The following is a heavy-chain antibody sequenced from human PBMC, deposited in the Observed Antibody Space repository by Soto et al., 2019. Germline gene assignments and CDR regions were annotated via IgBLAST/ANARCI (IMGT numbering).Heavy chain of an antibody. CDR3: AHRGGRGTTFDY. Sequence: SCPTLVNPTQTLTLTCTFSGFSLSTSGVGXGWIRQPPGKALEWLALIYWNDDKRYSPSLKSRLTITKDTSKNQVVLTMTNMDPVDTATYYCAHRGGRGTTFDYWGQGTLVTVCS. CDR2: IYWNDDK. V-gene: IGHV2-5*01. CDR1: GFSLSTSGVG. D-gene: IGHD2-2*01. J-gene: IGHJ4*02.